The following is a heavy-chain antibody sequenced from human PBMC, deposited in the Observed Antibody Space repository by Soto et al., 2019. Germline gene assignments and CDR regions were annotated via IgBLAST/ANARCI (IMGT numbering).Heavy chain of an antibody. J-gene: IGHJ4*02. Sequence: GGSLRLSCAASGFTFSSYSMNWVRQAPGKGLEWVSSISSSSSYIYYADSVKGRFTISRDNAKNSLYLQMNSLRAEDTAVYYCARDVLSYDSSGYQYYFDYWVQGTLVTVSS. V-gene: IGHV3-21*01. CDR2: ISSSSSYI. CDR3: ARDVLSYDSSGYQYYFDY. D-gene: IGHD3-22*01. CDR1: GFTFSSYS.